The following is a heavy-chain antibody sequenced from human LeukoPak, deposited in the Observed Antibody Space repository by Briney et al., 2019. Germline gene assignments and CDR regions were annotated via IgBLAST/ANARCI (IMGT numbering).Heavy chain of an antibody. CDR1: GYTFSDYG. J-gene: IGHJ4*02. D-gene: IGHD2-2*02. Sequence: GTSLRLSCTASGYTFSDYGMHWVRQAPGKGLEWVSGINWNGGTIGYADSVKGRFTISRDNAKNSLYLQMNSLRAEDTALYYCARYGFYCSSTSCYIFDNWGQGTLVTVSS. V-gene: IGHV3-20*04. CDR3: ARYGFYCSSTSCYIFDN. CDR2: INWNGGTI.